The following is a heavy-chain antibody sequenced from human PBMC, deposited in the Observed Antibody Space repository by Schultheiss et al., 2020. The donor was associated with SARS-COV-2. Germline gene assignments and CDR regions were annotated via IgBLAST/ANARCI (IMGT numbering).Heavy chain of an antibody. CDR1: GYSISSGYY. J-gene: IGHJ6*02. CDR3: ALNLKNRVDGMDV. V-gene: IGHV4-38-2*01. Sequence: SETLSLTCAVSGYSISSGYYWGWIRQPPGKGLEWIGSIYHSGSTYYNPSLKSRVTISVDTSKNQFSLKLSSVTAADTAVYYCALNLKNRVDGMDVWGQGTTVTVSS. CDR2: IYHSGST.